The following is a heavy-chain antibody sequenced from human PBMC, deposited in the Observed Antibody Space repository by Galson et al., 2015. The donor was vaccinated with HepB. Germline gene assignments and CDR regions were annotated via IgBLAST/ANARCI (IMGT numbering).Heavy chain of an antibody. D-gene: IGHD6-13*01. CDR3: ASDCASSSAAPYYFDY. V-gene: IGHV7-4-1*02. CDR2: INTNTGNP. J-gene: IGHJ4*02. CDR1: GYTFTSYD. Sequence: SVKVSCKASGYTFTSYDMHWVRQAPGQGLEWMGWINTNTGNPTYAKGFTGRFVFSLDTSVSTSYLQISSLKAEDTAVYYCASDCASSSAAPYYFDYWGQGTLVTVSS.